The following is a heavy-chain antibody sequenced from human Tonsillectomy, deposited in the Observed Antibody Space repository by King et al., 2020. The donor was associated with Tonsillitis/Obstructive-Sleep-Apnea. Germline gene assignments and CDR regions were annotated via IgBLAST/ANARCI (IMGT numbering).Heavy chain of an antibody. J-gene: IGHJ4*02. D-gene: IGHD3-16*01. CDR1: GYTFITYG. Sequence: VQLVESATEVKKPGASVKVSCKASGYTFITYGISWVRQAPGQGLEWMGWINTYNGNTKYAQKIQGRVTMTTETSTSTIYMELRSLRSDDTAVYYCARDLNWGSDILGDPGDYWGQGTLVTVSS. V-gene: IGHV1-18*01. CDR3: ARDLNWGSDILGDPGDY. CDR2: INTYNGNT.